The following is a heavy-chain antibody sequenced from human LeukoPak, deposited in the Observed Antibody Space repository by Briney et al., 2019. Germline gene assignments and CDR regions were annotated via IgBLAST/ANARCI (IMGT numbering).Heavy chain of an antibody. CDR1: GFTFSSYS. CDR2: ISSSSSTI. CDR3: ARDEPLVVVVPAAILPQYNYMDV. D-gene: IGHD2-2*02. Sequence: GGSLRLSCAASGFTFSSYSMNWVRQAPGKGLEWVSYISSSSSTIYYADSVKGRFTISRDNAKNSLYLQMNSLRAEDTAVYYCARDEPLVVVVPAAILPQYNYMDVWGKGTTVTVSS. J-gene: IGHJ6*03. V-gene: IGHV3-48*01.